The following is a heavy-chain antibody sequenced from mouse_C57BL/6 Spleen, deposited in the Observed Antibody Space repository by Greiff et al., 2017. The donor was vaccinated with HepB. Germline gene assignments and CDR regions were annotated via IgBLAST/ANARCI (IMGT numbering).Heavy chain of an antibody. D-gene: IGHD2-1*01. Sequence: QVHVKQSGAELVRPGASVTLSCKASGYTFTDYEMHCVKQTPVHGLEWIGAIDPETGGTAYNQKFKGKAILTADKSSSTAYMELRSLTSEDSAVYYCTRLMGNPAWFAYWGQGTLVTVSA. CDR2: IDPETGGT. CDR3: TRLMGNPAWFAY. V-gene: IGHV1-15*01. CDR1: GYTFTDYE. J-gene: IGHJ3*01.